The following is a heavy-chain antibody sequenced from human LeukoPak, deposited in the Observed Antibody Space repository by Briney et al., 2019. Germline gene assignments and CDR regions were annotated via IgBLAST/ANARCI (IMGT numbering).Heavy chain of an antibody. Sequence: GESLKIPCKGSGYSFTNYWIGWVRQMPGKGLEWMGIIYPGDSDTRYSPSFQGQVTMSADKSISTAYLQWSSLKASDTAMYYCARRSVSEFDYWGQGTLVTVSS. CDR3: ARRSVSEFDY. V-gene: IGHV5-51*01. CDR1: GYSFTNYW. CDR2: IYPGDSDT. J-gene: IGHJ4*02. D-gene: IGHD5/OR15-5a*01.